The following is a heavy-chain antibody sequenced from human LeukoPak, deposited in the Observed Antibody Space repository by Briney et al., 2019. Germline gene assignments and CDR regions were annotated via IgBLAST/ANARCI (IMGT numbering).Heavy chain of an antibody. J-gene: IGHJ3*02. CDR2: IIPIFGTA. D-gene: IGHD6-19*01. CDR3: ARERDSSGWYLGFDI. Sequence: ASVKVSCKASGGTFSSYAISWVRQAPGQGLEWMGGIIPIFGTANYAQKFQGRVTITADESTSTAYMELSSLRSEDTAVYYYARERDSSGWYLGFDIRGQGTMVTVSS. CDR1: GGTFSSYA. V-gene: IGHV1-69*13.